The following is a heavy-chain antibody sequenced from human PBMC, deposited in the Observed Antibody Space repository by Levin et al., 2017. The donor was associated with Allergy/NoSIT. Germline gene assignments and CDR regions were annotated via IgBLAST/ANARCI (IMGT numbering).Heavy chain of an antibody. CDR3: ARAPRKAWLQP. D-gene: IGHD5-24*01. CDR2: IFHNGNT. Sequence: ASETLSLTCDVSGTSISTYYWTWIRQSPGKGVEWIGNIFHNGNTNYNPSLKTRVTISADMSKRQFSLQLTSVTAADTAVYYCARAPRKAWLQPWGPGTLVTVSS. J-gene: IGHJ4*02. V-gene: IGHV4-59*01. CDR1: GTSISTYY.